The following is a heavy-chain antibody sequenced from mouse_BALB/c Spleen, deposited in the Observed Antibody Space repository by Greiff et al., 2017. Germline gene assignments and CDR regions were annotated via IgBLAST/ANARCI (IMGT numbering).Heavy chain of an antibody. D-gene: IGHD2-4*01. CDR2: ISSGSSTI. V-gene: IGHV5-17*02. CDR3: ARPYDYDGLDY. CDR1: GFTFSSFG. J-gene: IGHJ2*01. Sequence: EVQRVESGGGLVQPGGSRKLSCAASGFTFSSFGMHWVRQAPEKGLEWVAYISSGSSTIYYADTVKGRFTISRDNPKNTLFLQMTSLRSEDTAMYYCARPYDYDGLDYWGQGTTLTVSS.